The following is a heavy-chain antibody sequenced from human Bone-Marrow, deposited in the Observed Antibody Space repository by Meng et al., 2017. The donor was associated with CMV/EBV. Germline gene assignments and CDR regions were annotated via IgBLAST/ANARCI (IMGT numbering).Heavy chain of an antibody. CDR2: ISSSSSYI. J-gene: IGHJ6*02. D-gene: IGHD2-2*01. CDR3: TTTNWAIPLNCSSTSCQYYYYYYGMNV. V-gene: IGHV3-21*01. CDR1: GFTFSSYS. Sequence: GESLQISCAASGFTFSSYSMNWVRQAPGKGLEWVSSISSSSSYIYYADSVKGRFTISRDNAKNSLYLQMNSLSAEDTAVYYCTTTNWAIPLNCSSTSCQYYYYYYGMNVWGQGTAVTVSS.